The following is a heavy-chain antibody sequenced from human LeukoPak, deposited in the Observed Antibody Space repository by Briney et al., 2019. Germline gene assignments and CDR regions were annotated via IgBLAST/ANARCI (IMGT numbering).Heavy chain of an antibody. V-gene: IGHV4-34*01. Sequence: GSLRLSCAASGFTFSDYYWSWIRQPPGKGLEWIGEINHSGSTNYNPSLKSRVTISVDTSKNQFSLKLSSVTAADTAVYYCARGRRVYGSGSYWNYWGQGTLVTVSS. CDR3: ARGRRVYGSGSYWNY. D-gene: IGHD3-10*01. CDR2: INHSGST. CDR1: GFTFSDYY. J-gene: IGHJ4*02.